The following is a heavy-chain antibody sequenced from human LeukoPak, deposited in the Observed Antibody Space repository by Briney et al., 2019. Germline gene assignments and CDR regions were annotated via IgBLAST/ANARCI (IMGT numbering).Heavy chain of an antibody. J-gene: IGHJ4*02. CDR2: ISWNSGSI. CDR3: ARGSATGGRMDY. Sequence: PGGSLRLSCTASGITLSNYWVHWVRQAPGKGLEWVSGISWNSGSIAYADSVKGRFTISRDNAKNSLYLQMNSLRAEDMALYYCARGSATGGRMDYWGQGTLVTVSS. V-gene: IGHV3-9*03. CDR1: GITLSNYW. D-gene: IGHD5-24*01.